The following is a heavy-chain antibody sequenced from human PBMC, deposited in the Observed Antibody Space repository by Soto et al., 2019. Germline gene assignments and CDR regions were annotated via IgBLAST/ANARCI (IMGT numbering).Heavy chain of an antibody. CDR3: ARAEVTNWFDP. Sequence: PSETLSLTCAVSGYSISSGYYWGWIRQPPGKGLEWIGSIYHSGSTYYNPSLKSRVTISVDTSKNQFSLKLSSVTAADTAVYYCARAEVTNWFDPWGQGTLVTVS. V-gene: IGHV4-38-2*01. CDR1: GYSISSGYY. J-gene: IGHJ5*02. CDR2: IYHSGST.